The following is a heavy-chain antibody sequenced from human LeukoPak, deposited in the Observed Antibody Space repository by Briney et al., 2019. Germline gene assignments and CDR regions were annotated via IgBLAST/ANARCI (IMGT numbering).Heavy chain of an antibody. V-gene: IGHV4-61*02. D-gene: IGHD2-15*01. J-gene: IGHJ5*02. CDR2: IYTSGST. CDR3: ARSRYCSGGSCYWYLNWFDP. CDR1: GGSISSGSYY. Sequence: SETLSLTCTVSGGSISSGSYYWSWIRQPAGKGLEWIARIYTSGSTNYNPSLKSRVTISVDTSKNQFSLKLSSVTAADTAVYYCARSRYCSGGSCYWYLNWFDPWGQGTLVTVSS.